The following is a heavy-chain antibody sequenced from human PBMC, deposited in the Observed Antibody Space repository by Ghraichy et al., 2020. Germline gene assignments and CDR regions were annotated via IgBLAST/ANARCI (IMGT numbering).Heavy chain of an antibody. J-gene: IGHJ4*02. V-gene: IGHV1-18*01. CDR1: GYTFTSYG. CDR2: ISAYNGNT. D-gene: IGHD3-16*01. Sequence: ASAKVSCKASGYTFTSYGISWVRQAPGQGLEWMGWISAYNGNTNYAQKLQGRVTMTTDTSTSTAYMELRSLRSDDTAVYYCAIGALGKEVYYFDYWGQGTLVTVSS. CDR3: AIGALGKEVYYFDY.